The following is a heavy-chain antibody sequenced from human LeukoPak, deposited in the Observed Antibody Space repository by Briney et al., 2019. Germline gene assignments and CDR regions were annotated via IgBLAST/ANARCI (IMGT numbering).Heavy chain of an antibody. Sequence: GGSLRLSCAASGFTFSGSAVHWVRQASGKGLEWVGRIRSKPNSYATAYAASVKGRFTISRDDSKNTAYLQMNSLKTEDTAVYYCTTREDTAMVAFDYWGQGTLVTVSS. CDR1: GFTFSGSA. J-gene: IGHJ4*02. CDR2: IRSKPNSYAT. V-gene: IGHV3-73*01. D-gene: IGHD5-18*01. CDR3: TTREDTAMVAFDY.